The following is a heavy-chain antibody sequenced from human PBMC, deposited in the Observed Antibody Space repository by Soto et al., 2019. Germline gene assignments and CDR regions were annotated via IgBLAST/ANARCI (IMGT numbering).Heavy chain of an antibody. V-gene: IGHV1-3*01. CDR1: GYTFTSYA. CDR3: ARYGVVPAASVYLGYYYYYMDV. Sequence: ASVKVSCKASGYTFTSYAMHWVRQAPGQRLEWMGWINAGNGNTKYSQKFQGRVTITRDTSASTAYMELSSLRSEDTAVYYCARYGVVPAASVYLGYYYYYMDVWGKGTTVTVSS. J-gene: IGHJ6*03. CDR2: INAGNGNT. D-gene: IGHD2-2*01.